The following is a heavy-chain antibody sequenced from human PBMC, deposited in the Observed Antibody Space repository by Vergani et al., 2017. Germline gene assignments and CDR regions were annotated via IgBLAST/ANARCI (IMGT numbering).Heavy chain of an antibody. D-gene: IGHD2-2*01. CDR1: GFTFSTYT. CDR2: ISSSSRTI. CDR3: ARGGRYCSNANCYLDF. J-gene: IGHJ4*02. Sequence: EVQLVESGGGLVQPGGSLRLSCAASGFTFSTYTINWVRQAPGKGLEWVSYISSSSRTIYYADSVKGRFTISSDTAKNSLYLQMNSLRAEDTAVYYCARGGRYCSNANCYLDFWGQGTLVTVSS. V-gene: IGHV3-48*04.